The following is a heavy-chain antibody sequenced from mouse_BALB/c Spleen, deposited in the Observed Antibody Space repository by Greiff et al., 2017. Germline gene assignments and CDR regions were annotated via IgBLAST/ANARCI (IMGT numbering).Heavy chain of an antibody. V-gene: IGHV1S81*02. CDR2: INPSNGGT. CDR1: GYTFTSYY. CDR3: TRFEITTGFAY. D-gene: IGHD2-4*01. J-gene: IGHJ3*01. Sequence: VQLQQSGAELVKPGASVKLSCKASGYTFTSYYMYWVKQRPGQGLEWIGEINPSNGGTNFNEKFKSKATLTVDKSSSTAYMQLSSLTSEDSAVYYCTRFEITTGFAYWGQGTLVTVSA.